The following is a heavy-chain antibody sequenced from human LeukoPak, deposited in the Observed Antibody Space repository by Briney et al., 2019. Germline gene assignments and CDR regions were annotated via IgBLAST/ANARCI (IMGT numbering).Heavy chain of an antibody. CDR1: GGTFSSYA. V-gene: IGHV1-69*01. CDR3: AREEAIAVAGSLDY. J-gene: IGHJ4*02. CDR2: IIPIFGTA. Sequence: SVKVSCKASGGTFSSYAISWVRQAPGQGLEWMGGIIPIFGTANYAQKFQGRVTITADESTSTAYMELSSLRSEDTAVYYRAREEAIAVAGSLDYWGQGTLVTVSS. D-gene: IGHD6-19*01.